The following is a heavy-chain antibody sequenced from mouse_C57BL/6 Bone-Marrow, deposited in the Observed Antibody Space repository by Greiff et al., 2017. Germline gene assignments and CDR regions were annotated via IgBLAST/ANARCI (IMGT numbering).Heavy chain of an antibody. J-gene: IGHJ2*01. Sequence: QVQLQQSDAELVKPGASVKISCKVSGYTFTDHTIHWMKQRPEQGLEWIGYIYPRDGSTKYNEKFKGKATLTADKSSSTAYMQLNSLTSEDSAVYFCARRAIYYYGSTYFDYWGQGTTLTVSS. V-gene: IGHV1-78*01. CDR3: ARRAIYYYGSTYFDY. D-gene: IGHD1-1*01. CDR2: IYPRDGST. CDR1: GYTFTDHT.